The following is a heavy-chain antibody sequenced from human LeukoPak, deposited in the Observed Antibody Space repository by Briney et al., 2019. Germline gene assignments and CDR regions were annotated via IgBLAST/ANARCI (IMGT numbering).Heavy chain of an antibody. D-gene: IGHD7-27*01. J-gene: IGHJ4*02. CDR3: ARDNNWGSTHY. V-gene: IGHV3-30-3*01. CDR2: ISFDGNKE. CDR1: GFTFNTYA. Sequence: PGRSLRLSCAASGFTFNTYAMHWFRQAPGKGLEWVAVISFDGNKEFYADSVQGRFTISRDNSKNTLYLQMNSPRDEDTAVYYCARDNNWGSTHYWGQGTLVIVS.